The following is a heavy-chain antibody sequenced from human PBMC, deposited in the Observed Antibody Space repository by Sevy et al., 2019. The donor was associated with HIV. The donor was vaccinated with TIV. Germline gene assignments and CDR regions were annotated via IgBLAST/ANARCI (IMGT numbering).Heavy chain of an antibody. V-gene: IGHV3-49*04. Sequence: GSLRLSCRASGFTFDDYTMSWVRQAPGKGLEWVAFIRSKAYGGTTEYAASVKGRFTISRDESKGIAYLQMNSLKTEDTAVYYCTRVEGAADWGMDVWGQGTTVTVSS. CDR1: GFTFDDYT. D-gene: IGHD1-26*01. CDR2: IRSKAYGGTT. J-gene: IGHJ6*02. CDR3: TRVEGAADWGMDV.